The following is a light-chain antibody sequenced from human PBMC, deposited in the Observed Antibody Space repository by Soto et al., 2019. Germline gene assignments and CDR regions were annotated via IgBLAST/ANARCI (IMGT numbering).Light chain of an antibody. CDR3: QQCGSSPS. CDR1: QRVSSSS. V-gene: IGKV3-20*01. J-gene: IGKJ1*01. Sequence: EIVLTQSPGTLSLSPGERATLSCRASQRVSSSSLAWYQQKPGQAPRPLIYDTSSRATGIPDRFSGSGSGTDFTLAISRLEPEDFAVYYCQQCGSSPSFGQGTKVELK. CDR2: DTS.